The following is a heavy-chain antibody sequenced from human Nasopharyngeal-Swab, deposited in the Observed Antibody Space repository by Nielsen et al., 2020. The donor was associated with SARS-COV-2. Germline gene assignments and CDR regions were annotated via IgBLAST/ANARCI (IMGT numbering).Heavy chain of an antibody. CDR2: IDWGDDK. J-gene: IGHJ6*02. V-gene: IGHV2-70*20. CDR3: ARMPVQLERPGDYYYYGMDV. Sequence: SGPTLVKPTQTLTMTCTFSGFSLSTSGMCVSWVRQPPGKALEWLALIDWGDDKYYSTSLKTRLTISKDTYKNQVVLTMTNMDPVDTATYYCARMPVQLERPGDYYYYGMDVWGQGTTVTVSS. D-gene: IGHD1-1*01. CDR1: GFSLSTSGMC.